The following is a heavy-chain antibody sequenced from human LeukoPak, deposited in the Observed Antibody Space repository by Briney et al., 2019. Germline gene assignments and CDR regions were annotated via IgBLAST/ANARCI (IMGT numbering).Heavy chain of an antibody. D-gene: IGHD2-15*01. CDR1: GFTFSSYA. CDR3: AREADCSGGSCYSGFDY. Sequence: GGSLRLSCAASGFTFSSYAVHWVRQAPGKGLEWVAFISYDGSNKYYADSVKGRFTISRDNSKNTLYLQMNSLRAEDTAVYYCAREADCSGGSCYSGFDYWSQGILVIVSS. V-gene: IGHV3-30-3*01. CDR2: ISYDGSNK. J-gene: IGHJ4*02.